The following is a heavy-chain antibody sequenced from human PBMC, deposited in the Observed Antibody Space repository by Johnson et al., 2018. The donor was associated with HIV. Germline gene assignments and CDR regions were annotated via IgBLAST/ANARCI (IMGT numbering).Heavy chain of an antibody. V-gene: IGHV3-15*01. Sequence: VQLVESGGGFVQPGRSLRLSCAASGFTFSSYAMSWVRQAPGQGLEWVGRLKSRTDGETADYAAPVTGRSPISRDDSKNTLYLQMNSLKTEDTALYYCTTDVPGGPYYNAFDIWGQGTMVTVSS. J-gene: IGHJ3*02. CDR3: TTDVPGGPYYNAFDI. CDR1: GFTFSSYA. D-gene: IGHD1-26*01. CDR2: LKSRTDGETA.